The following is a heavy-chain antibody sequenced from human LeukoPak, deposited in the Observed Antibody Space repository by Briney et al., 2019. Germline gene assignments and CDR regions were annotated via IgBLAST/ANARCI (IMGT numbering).Heavy chain of an antibody. J-gene: IGHJ6*03. CDR2: IYTSGST. Sequence: SEALSLTCTVSGGSISSGSYYWSWIRQPAGKELEWIGRIYTSGSTNYNPSLKSRVTISVDTSKNQSSLKLSSVTAADTAVYYCARSADFWSGYHDYYYYYMDVWGKGTTVTVSS. CDR3: ARSADFWSGYHDYYYYYMDV. CDR1: GGSISSGSYY. V-gene: IGHV4-61*02. D-gene: IGHD3-3*01.